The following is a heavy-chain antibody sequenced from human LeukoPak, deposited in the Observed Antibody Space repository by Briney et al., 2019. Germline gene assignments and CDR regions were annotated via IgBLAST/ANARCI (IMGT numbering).Heavy chain of an antibody. Sequence: KSSETLSLTCTVSGGSISSYYWSWIRQPPEKGLEWIGYIYYSGSTNYNPSLKSRVTISVDTSKNQFSLKLSSVTAADTAVYYCARLTKDFWSGLGFDYWGQGTLVTVSS. D-gene: IGHD3-3*01. V-gene: IGHV4-59*08. J-gene: IGHJ4*02. CDR3: ARLTKDFWSGLGFDY. CDR1: GGSISSYY. CDR2: IYYSGST.